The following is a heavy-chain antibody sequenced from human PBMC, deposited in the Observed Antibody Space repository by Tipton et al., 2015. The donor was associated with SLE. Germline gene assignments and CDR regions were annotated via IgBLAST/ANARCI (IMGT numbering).Heavy chain of an antibody. V-gene: IGHV3-30*02. CDR3: AKDRRAQLPDLFDS. J-gene: IGHJ4*02. Sequence: GSLRLSCEASRFTFSNYGMHWVRQAPGKGLEWVAFIRFDGRNKYYAESVKGRFTISRDNSENRLYLQMDTLRVEDTAVYYCAKDRRAQLPDLFDSWGQGMLVTVSS. CDR2: IRFDGRNK. CDR1: RFTFSNYG. D-gene: IGHD1-1*01.